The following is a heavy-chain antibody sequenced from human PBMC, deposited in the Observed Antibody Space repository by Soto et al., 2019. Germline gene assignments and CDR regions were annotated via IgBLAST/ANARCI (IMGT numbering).Heavy chain of an antibody. CDR3: ATLGVPGNNWFDP. Sequence: QLQLQESGPGLVKPSETLSLTCTVSGGSISSSSYYWGWIRQPPGKGLEWIGSIYYSGSTYYNPSLKSRVTISVDTSKNQFSLKLSSVTAADTAVYYCATLGVPGNNWFDPWGQGTLVTVSS. J-gene: IGHJ5*02. CDR1: GGSISSSSYY. D-gene: IGHD1-1*01. CDR2: IYYSGST. V-gene: IGHV4-39*01.